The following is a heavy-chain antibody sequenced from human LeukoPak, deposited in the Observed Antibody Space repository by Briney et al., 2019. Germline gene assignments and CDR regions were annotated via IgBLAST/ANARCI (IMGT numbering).Heavy chain of an antibody. CDR2: IRYDGSNK. J-gene: IGHJ4*02. D-gene: IGHD6-19*01. CDR3: AKDRGYSSGWYAGDVDY. CDR1: GFTFSSYG. V-gene: IGHV3-30*02. Sequence: GGSLRLSCAASGFTFSSYGMHWVRQAPGKGLEWVAFIRYDGSNKYYADSVKGRFTISRDNSKNTLYLQMNSLRAEDTAVYYCAKDRGYSSGWYAGDVDYWGQGTLVTVSS.